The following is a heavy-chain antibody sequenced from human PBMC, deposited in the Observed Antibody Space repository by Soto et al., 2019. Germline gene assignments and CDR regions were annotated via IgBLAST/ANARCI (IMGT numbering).Heavy chain of an antibody. CDR2: IWYDGSNK. Sequence: GGSLRLSCAASGFTFSSYGMHWVRQAPGKGLEWVAVIWYDGSNKYYADSVKGRFTISRDNSKNTLYLQMNSLRAEDTAVYYCASGMVGLRLPTTLTATQSLGYWGQGTLVTVSS. V-gene: IGHV3-33*01. CDR3: ASGMVGLRLPTTLTATQSLGY. J-gene: IGHJ4*02. CDR1: GFTFSSYG. D-gene: IGHD2-15*01.